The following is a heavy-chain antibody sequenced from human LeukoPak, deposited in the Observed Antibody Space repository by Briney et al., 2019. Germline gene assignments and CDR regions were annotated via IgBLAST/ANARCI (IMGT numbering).Heavy chain of an antibody. D-gene: IGHD2/OR15-2a*01. CDR3: ARAPQYDPHAFDI. Sequence: ASVKVSCKASGYTFTGYYMHWVRQAPGQGLEWMGWISAYNGNTNYARKVRGRVTLTTDTSTSTAYMELKSLRSDDTAVYYCARAPQYDPHAFDIWGQGTMVTVSS. CDR1: GYTFTGYY. CDR2: ISAYNGNT. J-gene: IGHJ3*02. V-gene: IGHV1-18*04.